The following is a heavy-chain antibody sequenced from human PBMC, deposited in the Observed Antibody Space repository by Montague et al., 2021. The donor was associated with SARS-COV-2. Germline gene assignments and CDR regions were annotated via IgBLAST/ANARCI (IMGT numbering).Heavy chain of an antibody. V-gene: IGHV3-53*01. CDR2: IYSGGST. D-gene: IGHD4-17*01. Sequence: SQRLSCAASGFIVSSNYMSWVRQAPGKGLEWVSVIYSGGSTFYADSVRGRFTISRDNSKKTLYLQMNSLRAEDTAVYYCARSLPYGDFPRVYYYGMDVWGQGTTVTVSS. CDR1: GFIVSSNY. CDR3: ARSLPYGDFPRVYYYGMDV. J-gene: IGHJ6*02.